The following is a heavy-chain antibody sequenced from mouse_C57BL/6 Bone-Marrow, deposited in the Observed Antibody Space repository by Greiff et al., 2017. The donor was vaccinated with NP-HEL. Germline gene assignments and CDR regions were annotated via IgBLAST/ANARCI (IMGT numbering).Heavy chain of an antibody. CDR3: ARDGRLRPYWYFDV. D-gene: IGHD2-4*01. V-gene: IGHV2-2*01. Sequence: VQLQQSGPGLVQPSQCLSISCTVSGFSFTSYGVHWVRQSPGKGLEWLGVIWSGGSTDYNAAFISRLSISKDNSTCQVFIKMNSLQAEDTAIYDCARDGRLRPYWYFDVWGTGTTVTVSS. CDR2: IWSGGST. CDR1: GFSFTSYG. J-gene: IGHJ1*03.